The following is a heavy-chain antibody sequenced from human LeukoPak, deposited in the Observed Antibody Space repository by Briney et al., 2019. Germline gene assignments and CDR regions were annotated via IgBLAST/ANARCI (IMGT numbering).Heavy chain of an antibody. CDR1: GFTVSSNY. Sequence: GGSLRLSCAASGFTVSSNYMNWVRQAPGKGLEWVSSISSSGGQISYADSVKGRSTISRDNAKNSVSLQVDSLRAEDTAVYYCARGSSSWYANWYFDLWGRGTLVTVSS. CDR3: ARGSSSWYANWYFDL. J-gene: IGHJ2*01. CDR2: ISSSGGQI. V-gene: IGHV3-21*01. D-gene: IGHD6-13*01.